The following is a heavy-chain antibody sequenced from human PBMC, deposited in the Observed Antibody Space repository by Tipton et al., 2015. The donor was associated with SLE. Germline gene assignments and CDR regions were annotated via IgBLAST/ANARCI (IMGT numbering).Heavy chain of an antibody. CDR3: ARVITMVRGDAFDI. D-gene: IGHD3-10*01. CDR2: IYTSGST. CDR1: GGSFSGYY. Sequence: TLSLTCAVYGGSFSGYYWSWIRQPAGKGLEWIGRIYTSGSTNYNPSLKSRVTISVDTSKNQFSLKLSSVTAADTAVYYCARVITMVRGDAFDIWGQGTMVTVSS. J-gene: IGHJ3*02. V-gene: IGHV4-59*10.